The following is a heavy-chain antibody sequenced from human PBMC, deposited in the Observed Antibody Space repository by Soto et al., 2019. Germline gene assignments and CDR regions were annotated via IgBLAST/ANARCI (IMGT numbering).Heavy chain of an antibody. CDR1: GYTFTSYY. CDR3: ARGGGIVVVTAPYDP. D-gene: IGHD2-21*02. CDR2: INPSGGYT. V-gene: IGHV1-46*03. J-gene: IGHJ5*02. Sequence: QVQLVQSGAEVKKPGASVKVSCKASGYTFTSYYMNWVRQAPGQGLEWLGIINPSGGYTTYAQRFLGRVTMTSDTSTITVHMELGSLTSEDTAVYYCARGGGIVVVTAPYDPWGQGTLVTVSS.